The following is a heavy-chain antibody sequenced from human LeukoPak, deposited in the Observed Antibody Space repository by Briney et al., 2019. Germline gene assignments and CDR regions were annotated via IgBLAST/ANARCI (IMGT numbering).Heavy chain of an antibody. CDR2: ISAYNGNT. CDR3: ARDWSGGYCSSTSCRDWFDP. CDR1: GYTSTSYG. D-gene: IGHD2-2*01. J-gene: IGHJ5*02. V-gene: IGHV1-18*01. Sequence: ASVKVSCKASGYTSTSYGISWVRQAPGQGLEWMGWISAYNGNTNYAQKLQGRVTMTTDTSTSTAYMELRSLRSDDTAVYYCARDWSGGYCSSTSCRDWFDPWGQGTLVTVSS.